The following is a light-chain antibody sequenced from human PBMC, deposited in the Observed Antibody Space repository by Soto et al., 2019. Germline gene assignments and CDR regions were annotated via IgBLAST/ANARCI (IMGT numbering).Light chain of an antibody. V-gene: IGLV2-8*01. J-gene: IGLJ1*01. Sequence: QSVLTQPPSASGSPGQSVTISCIGTSSDVGGYNYVSWYQQHPGKAPKLIIYEVNKRPSGVPDRFSGSKSGNTASLTVSGLQAEDEADYYCSSHRGSNNPYVFGTGTKVTVL. CDR3: SSHRGSNNPYV. CDR2: EVN. CDR1: SSDVGGYNY.